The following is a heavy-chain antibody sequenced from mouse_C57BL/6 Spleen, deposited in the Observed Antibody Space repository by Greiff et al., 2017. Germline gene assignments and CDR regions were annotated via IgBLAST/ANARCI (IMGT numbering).Heavy chain of an antibody. V-gene: IGHV5-6*01. Sequence: EVKLMESGGDLVKPGGSLKLSCAASGFTFSSYGMSWVRQTPDKRLEWVATISSGGSYTYYPDSVKGRFTISRDNAKNTLYLQMSSLKSEDTAMYYCARQGSSGPGFAYWGQGTLVTVSA. CDR3: ARQGSSGPGFAY. J-gene: IGHJ3*01. CDR2: ISSGGSYT. D-gene: IGHD3-2*02. CDR1: GFTFSSYG.